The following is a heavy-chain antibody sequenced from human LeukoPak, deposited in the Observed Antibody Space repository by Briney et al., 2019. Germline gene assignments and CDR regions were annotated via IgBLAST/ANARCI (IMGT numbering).Heavy chain of an antibody. D-gene: IGHD5-24*01. Sequence: PGGSLRLSCAASGFTFSSYGMHWVRQAPGKGLEWVAVIWYDGSNKYYADSVKGRFTISRDNSKNTLYLQMNSLRAEDTALYYCAKDRDAYRIFDYWGQGTLVTVSS. CDR3: AKDRDAYRIFDY. CDR2: IWYDGSNK. CDR1: GFTFSSYG. J-gene: IGHJ4*02. V-gene: IGHV3-33*06.